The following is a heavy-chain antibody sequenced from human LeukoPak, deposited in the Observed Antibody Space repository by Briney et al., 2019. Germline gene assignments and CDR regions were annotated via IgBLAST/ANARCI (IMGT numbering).Heavy chain of an antibody. J-gene: IGHJ4*02. V-gene: IGHV3-7*01. CDR1: GFTFSSYW. D-gene: IGHD6-19*01. CDR3: ARDGKAVAGRFDY. Sequence: GGSLRLSCAASGFTFSSYWMSWVRQALGKGLEWVANIKQDGSEKYYVDSVKGRFTISRDNAKNSLYLQMNSLRAEDTAVYYCARDGKAVAGRFDYWGQGTLVTVSS. CDR2: IKQDGSEK.